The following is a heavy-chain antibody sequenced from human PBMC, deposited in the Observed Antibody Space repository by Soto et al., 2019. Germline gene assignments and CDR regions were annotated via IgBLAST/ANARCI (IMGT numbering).Heavy chain of an antibody. J-gene: IGHJ3*01. D-gene: IGHD2-8*02. Sequence: ASVKVSCKASGYTFTSYGISWVRQAPGQGLERMGWISAYNGNTNYAQKLQGRVTMTTDTFTSTAYLVLRMLRSYETAGYYWSRDQTRDSFPCTGSRLYGGVFALEFWGQGTMVTV. CDR1: GYTFTSYG. CDR2: ISAYNGNT. CDR3: SRDQTRDSFPCTGSRLYGGVFALEF. V-gene: IGHV1-18*01.